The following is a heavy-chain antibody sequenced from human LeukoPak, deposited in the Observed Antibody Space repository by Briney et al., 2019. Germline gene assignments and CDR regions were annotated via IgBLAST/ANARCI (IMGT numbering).Heavy chain of an antibody. CDR1: GGSISSYY. CDR2: IYYSGST. CDR3: ARVMTTRDAFDI. D-gene: IGHD4-17*01. Sequence: SETLSLTCTVSGGSISSYYWSWIRQPPGKGLEWIGYIYYSGSTNYNPSLKSRATISVDTSKNQFSLKLSSVTAADTAVYYCARVMTTRDAFDIWGQGTMVTVSS. J-gene: IGHJ3*02. V-gene: IGHV4-59*01.